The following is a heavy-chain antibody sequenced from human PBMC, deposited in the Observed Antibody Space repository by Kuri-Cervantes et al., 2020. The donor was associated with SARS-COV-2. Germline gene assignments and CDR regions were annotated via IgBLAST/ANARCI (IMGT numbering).Heavy chain of an antibody. V-gene: IGHV4-39*07. CDR2: IYYSGTT. D-gene: IGHD6-6*01. J-gene: IGHJ4*02. CDR1: GGSISSSSYY. CDR3: ARNGGIISSSSYFDY. Sequence: SETLSLTCTVSGGSISSSSYYWGWIRQPPGKGLEWIGTIYYSGTTYYKPSLKSRVTISVDTSKNQFSLKLYSVTAADTAIYYCARNGGIISSSSYFDYWGRGTLVTVSS.